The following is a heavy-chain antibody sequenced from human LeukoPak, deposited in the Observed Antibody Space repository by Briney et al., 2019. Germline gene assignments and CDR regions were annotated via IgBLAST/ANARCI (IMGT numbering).Heavy chain of an antibody. CDR1: GGSFSGYY. CDR3: ARSSGWYSGAFDI. CDR2: INHSGST. D-gene: IGHD6-19*01. J-gene: IGHJ3*02. V-gene: IGHV4-34*01. Sequence: PSETLSLTCAVYGGSFSGYYWSWIRQPPGKGLEWIGEINHSGSTNYNPSLKSRVTIPVDTSKNQFSLKLSSVTAADTAVYYCARSSGWYSGAFDIWGQGTMVTVSS.